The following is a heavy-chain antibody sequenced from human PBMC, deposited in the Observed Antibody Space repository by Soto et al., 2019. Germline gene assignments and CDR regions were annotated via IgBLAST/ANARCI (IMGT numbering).Heavy chain of an antibody. CDR1: GFTFSAYA. V-gene: IGHV3-64D*06. CDR2: ISSDGRPT. J-gene: IGHJ4*02. Sequence: GGSLRLSCSVSGFTFSAYAMHWVRQAPGKGLEYVSSISSDGRPTYYADSVKGRFTISRDNSKNTLYLQMSSLKAEDTAVYYCVKDRYVDYWGQGTLVTVSS. CDR3: VKDRYVDY.